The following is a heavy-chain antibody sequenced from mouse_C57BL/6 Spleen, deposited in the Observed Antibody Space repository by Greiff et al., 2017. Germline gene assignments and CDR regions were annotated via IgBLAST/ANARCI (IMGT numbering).Heavy chain of an antibody. CDR1: GYTFTSYW. D-gene: IGHD2-5*01. V-gene: IGHV1-64*01. Sequence: QVQLQQPGAELVKPGASVKLSCKASGYTFTSYWMHWVKQRPGQGLEWIGMIHPNSGSTNYNEKFKSKATLTVDKSSSTAYMQLSSLTSEDSAVYYCARDCDYSKGDWYFDVGGTGTTVTVSS. CDR2: IHPNSGST. CDR3: ARDCDYSKGDWYFDV. J-gene: IGHJ1*03.